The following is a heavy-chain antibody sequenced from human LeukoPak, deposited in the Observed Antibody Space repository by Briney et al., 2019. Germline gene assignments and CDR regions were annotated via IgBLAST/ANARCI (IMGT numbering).Heavy chain of an antibody. CDR2: INPNSGGT. V-gene: IGHV1-2*02. D-gene: IGHD6-19*01. Sequence: ASVKVSCKASGYTFTGYYMHWVRQAPGQGLECMGWINPNSGGTNYAQKFQGRVTMTRDTSISTAYMELSRLRSDDTAVYYCARTGAVAGTGGSEDAFDIWGQGTMVTVSS. CDR1: GYTFTGYY. CDR3: ARTGAVAGTGGSEDAFDI. J-gene: IGHJ3*02.